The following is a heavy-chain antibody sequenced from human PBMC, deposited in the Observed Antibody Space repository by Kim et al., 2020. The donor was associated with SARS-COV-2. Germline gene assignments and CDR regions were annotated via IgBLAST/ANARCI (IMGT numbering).Heavy chain of an antibody. J-gene: IGHJ6*02. V-gene: IGHV3-21*01. CDR3: ARGAGGYSYGYGVDV. D-gene: IGHD5-18*01. Sequence: ADSVKGRFTISRDNAKNSLYLQMNSLRAEDTAVYYCARGAGGYSYGYGVDVWGQGTTVTVSS.